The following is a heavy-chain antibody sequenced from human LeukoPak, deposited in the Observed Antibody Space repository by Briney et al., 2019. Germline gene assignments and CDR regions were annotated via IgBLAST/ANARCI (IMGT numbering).Heavy chain of an antibody. CDR2: IYTNGTT. CDR1: GGSVRNYY. CDR3: AKEDIVVVTKYIHYGMDV. D-gene: IGHD2-15*01. Sequence: SETLSLTRIVSGGSVRNYYWTWIRQPAGRGLQWIGRIYTNGTTNYSPSLKSRVTMSVDMSKNQFSLKLTSVTAADTAVYYCAKEDIVVVTKYIHYGMDVWGQGTTVTVSS. J-gene: IGHJ6*02. V-gene: IGHV4-4*07.